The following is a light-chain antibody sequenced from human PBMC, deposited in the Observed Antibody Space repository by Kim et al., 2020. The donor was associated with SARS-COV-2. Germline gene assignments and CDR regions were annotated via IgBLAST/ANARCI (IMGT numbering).Light chain of an antibody. CDR1: QSVSSSY. Sequence: SPGERATLSCRASQSVSSSYLAWYQQKPGQAPRLLIYGASSRATGIPDRFSGSGSGTDFTLTISRLEPEDVAVYYCQQYGSSPYTFGQGTKLEI. CDR3: QQYGSSPYT. J-gene: IGKJ2*01. CDR2: GAS. V-gene: IGKV3-20*01.